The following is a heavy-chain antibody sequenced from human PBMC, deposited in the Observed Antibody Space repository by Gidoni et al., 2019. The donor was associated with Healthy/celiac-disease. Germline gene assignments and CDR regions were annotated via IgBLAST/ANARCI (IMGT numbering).Heavy chain of an antibody. CDR3: ARYSSSSSYYYGMDV. Sequence: QVQLVQSGAEVKKPGSSVKVSCKASGGTFSSYAISWVRQAPGQGLEWMGRIIPILGIANYAQKFHGRVTITADKSTSTAYMELSSLRSEDTAVYYCARYSSSSSYYYGMDVWGQGTTVTVSS. D-gene: IGHD6-13*01. CDR2: IIPILGIA. CDR1: GGTFSSYA. V-gene: IGHV1-69*04. J-gene: IGHJ6*02.